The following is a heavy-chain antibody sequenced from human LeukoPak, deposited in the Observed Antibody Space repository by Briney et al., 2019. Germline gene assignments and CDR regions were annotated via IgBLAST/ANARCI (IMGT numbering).Heavy chain of an antibody. CDR3: ARDNALQLDLSAFDI. V-gene: IGHV3-30-3*01. CDR2: ISYDGNNK. J-gene: IGHJ3*02. D-gene: IGHD6-13*01. Sequence: GGSLSLSCTASGFSFSSYSIHWVRQAPGKGLDWVAVISYDGNNKYYADSVKGRFTISSDNSKNTLSLQMNSLRAADTAVYYCARDNALQLDLSAFDIWGQGTMVTVSS. CDR1: GFSFSSYS.